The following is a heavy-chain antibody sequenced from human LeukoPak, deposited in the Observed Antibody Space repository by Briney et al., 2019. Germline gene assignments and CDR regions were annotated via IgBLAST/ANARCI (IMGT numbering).Heavy chain of an antibody. CDR1: GGSISSTSCY. Sequence: SETLSLTCSVSGGSISSTSCYWGWIRQSPGKGLEYIGSIYYSGSVDYNPSLKTRVTISMDTSKIQFSLKLNSVTAADTGVYYCARLGCSYAKQAFNWFAHWGQGTLVTVSS. J-gene: IGHJ5*02. V-gene: IGHV4-39*01. CDR2: IYYSGSV. CDR3: ARLGCSYAKQAFNWFAH. D-gene: IGHD5-18*01.